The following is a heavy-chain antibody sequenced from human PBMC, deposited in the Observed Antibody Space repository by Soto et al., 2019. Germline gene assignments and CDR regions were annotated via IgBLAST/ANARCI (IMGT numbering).Heavy chain of an antibody. CDR2: IWYDGSNK. D-gene: IGHD5-12*01. Sequence: GGSLRLSCAASGFTFSSYGMHWVRQAPGKGLEWVAVIWYDGSNKYYADSVKGRFTISRDNSKNTLYLQMNSLRAEDTAVYYCARIIGGYGDYYYYGMDVWGQGTTVTVSS. V-gene: IGHV3-33*01. J-gene: IGHJ6*02. CDR3: ARIIGGYGDYYYYGMDV. CDR1: GFTFSSYG.